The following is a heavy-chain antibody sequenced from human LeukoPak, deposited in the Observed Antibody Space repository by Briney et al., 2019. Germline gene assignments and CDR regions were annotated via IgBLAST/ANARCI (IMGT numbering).Heavy chain of an antibody. D-gene: IGHD3-10*01. V-gene: IGHV1-69*05. J-gene: IGHJ4*02. CDR3: ARDKLVTYYYGSGSHDAD. Sequence: SVKVSCKASGGTFSSYAISWVRQAPGQGLEWMGRIIPIFGTANYAQKFQGRVTITTDESTSTAYMELSSLRSEATAVYSCARDKLVTYYYGSGSHDADWGQGTLVTVSS. CDR1: GGTFSSYA. CDR2: IIPIFGTA.